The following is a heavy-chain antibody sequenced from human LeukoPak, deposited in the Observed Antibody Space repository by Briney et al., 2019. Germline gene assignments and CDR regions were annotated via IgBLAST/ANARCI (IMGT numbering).Heavy chain of an antibody. CDR3: VSSSSWYWYFDL. J-gene: IGHJ2*01. CDR1: GGTFSSYA. V-gene: IGHV1-69*05. Sequence: GASVKVSCKASGGTFSSYAISWVRQAPGQGLEWMGGIIPIFGTANYAQKFQGRVTITTDESTSTAYMELRSLRSDDTAVYYCVSSSSWYWYFDLWGRGTLVTVSS. D-gene: IGHD6-13*01. CDR2: IIPIFGTA.